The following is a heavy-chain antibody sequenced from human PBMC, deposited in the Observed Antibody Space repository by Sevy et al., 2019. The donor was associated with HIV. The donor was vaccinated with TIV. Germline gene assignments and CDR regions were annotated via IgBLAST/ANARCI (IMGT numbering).Heavy chain of an antibody. CDR2: IWFDGSNT. D-gene: IGHD4-17*01. CDR3: ARDLEFYDNGDYGPEFMPDY. Sequence: GGSLRLSCAASGFTFSTYGMHWVRQAPGKGLEWVAVIWFDGSNTYYADSVKGRFTISGDIAKNTLHLQMNSLRVEDTAFYYCARDLEFYDNGDYGPEFMPDYWGQGTLVTVSS. CDR1: GFTFSTYG. V-gene: IGHV3-33*01. J-gene: IGHJ4*02.